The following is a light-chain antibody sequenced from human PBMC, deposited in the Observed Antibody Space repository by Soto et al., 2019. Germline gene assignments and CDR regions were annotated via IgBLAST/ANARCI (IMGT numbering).Light chain of an antibody. V-gene: IGKV3-20*01. Sequence: ETVVTQSPVTLSLSPGEGATLSCRASQSVDSSYLAWYQQKPGQAPRLLIHGTSNRASGIPDRFSGSGSGTDFTLTISRLEPEDFVVYYCQQYGTAPYTFGQGTTLEYK. CDR1: QSVDSSY. CDR3: QQYGTAPYT. J-gene: IGKJ2*01. CDR2: GTS.